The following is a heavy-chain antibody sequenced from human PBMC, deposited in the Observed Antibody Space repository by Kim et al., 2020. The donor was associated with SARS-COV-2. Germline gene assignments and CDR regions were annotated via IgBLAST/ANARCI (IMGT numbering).Heavy chain of an antibody. J-gene: IGHJ4*02. Sequence: GGSLRLSCAASGFTFDDYAMHWVRQAPGKGLEWVSGISWNSGSIGYADSVKGRFTISRDNAKNSLYLQMNSLRAEDTALYYCAKVDTAMVTYHTYFDYWGQGTLVTVSS. CDR3: AKVDTAMVTYHTYFDY. CDR2: ISWNSGSI. V-gene: IGHV3-9*01. CDR1: GFTFDDYA. D-gene: IGHD5-18*01.